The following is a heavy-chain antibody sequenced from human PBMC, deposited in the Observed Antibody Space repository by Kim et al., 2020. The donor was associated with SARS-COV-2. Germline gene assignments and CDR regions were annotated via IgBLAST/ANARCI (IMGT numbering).Heavy chain of an antibody. Sequence: GGSLRLSCAASGFTFDDYGMSWVRQAPGKGLEWVSGINWNGYSTNYADSVKGRFTISRDNAKNSLYLQVNSLRAEDTALYYCARDSYSSSPVGNFDYWGQGTLVTVSS. J-gene: IGHJ4*02. V-gene: IGHV3-20*04. CDR1: GFTFDDYG. CDR2: INWNGYST. D-gene: IGHD6-6*01. CDR3: ARDSYSSSPVGNFDY.